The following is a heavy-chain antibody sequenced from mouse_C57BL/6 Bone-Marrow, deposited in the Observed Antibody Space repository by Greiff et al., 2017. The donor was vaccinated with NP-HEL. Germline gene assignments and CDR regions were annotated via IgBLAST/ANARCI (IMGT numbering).Heavy chain of an antibody. CDR3: ARRGTVDPWYVVV. CDR2: INPGSGGT. Sequence: QVQLKESGAELVRPGTSVKVSCKASGYAFTNYLIEWVKQRPGQGLEWIGVINPGSGGTNYNEKFKGKATLTADKSSSTAYMQLSSLTSEDSAVYFCARRGTVDPWYVVVWGTGTAVTVSS. CDR1: GYAFTNYL. J-gene: IGHJ1*03. V-gene: IGHV1-54*01. D-gene: IGHD1-1*01.